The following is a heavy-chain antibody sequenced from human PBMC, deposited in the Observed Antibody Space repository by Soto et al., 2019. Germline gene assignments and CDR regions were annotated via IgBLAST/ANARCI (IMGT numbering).Heavy chain of an antibody. V-gene: IGHV3-33*01. D-gene: IGHD3-3*01. CDR2: IWYDGSNK. CDR1: GFTFSSYG. CDR3: ARDKFDYDFWSGRPNWFDP. J-gene: IGHJ5*02. Sequence: GESLKISCAASGFTFSSYGMHWVRQAPGKGLEWVAVIWYDGSNKYYADSVKGRFTISRDNSKNTLYLQMNSLRAEDTAVYYCARDKFDYDFWSGRPNWFDPWGQGTLVTVSS.